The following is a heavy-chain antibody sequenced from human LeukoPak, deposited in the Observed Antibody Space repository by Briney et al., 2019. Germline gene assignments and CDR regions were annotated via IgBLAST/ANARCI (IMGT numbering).Heavy chain of an antibody. CDR3: ASASYGSGTYALDI. J-gene: IGHJ3*02. Sequence: GGSLRLSCAASGFTFSSYSMNWVRQAPGKGLEWVSSISSSSSYIYYADSVKGRFTISRDNAKNSLYLQMNSLRAEDTAVYYCASASYGSGTYALDIWGQGTMVTVSS. CDR2: ISSSSSYI. D-gene: IGHD3-10*01. V-gene: IGHV3-21*01. CDR1: GFTFSSYS.